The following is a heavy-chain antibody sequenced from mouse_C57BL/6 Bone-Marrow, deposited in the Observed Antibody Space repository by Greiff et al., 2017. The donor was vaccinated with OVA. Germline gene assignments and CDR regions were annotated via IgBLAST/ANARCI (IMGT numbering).Heavy chain of an antibody. CDR1: GYTFTDYN. CDR2: INPNNGGT. Sequence: VLLQQSGPELVKPGASVKMSCKASGYTFTDYNMHWVQQSPGKSLEWIGYINPNNGGTSYNQQFKGKATLTVNKSSGTVHMERRSLASEDSAVYYCARGGLRRGLAYWGQGTLVTVSA. D-gene: IGHD2-2*01. V-gene: IGHV1-22*01. CDR3: ARGGLRRGLAY. J-gene: IGHJ3*01.